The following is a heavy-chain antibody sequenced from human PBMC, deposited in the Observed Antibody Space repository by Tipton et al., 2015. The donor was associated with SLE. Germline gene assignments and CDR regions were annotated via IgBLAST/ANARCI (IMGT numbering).Heavy chain of an antibody. CDR1: GFTFGDYA. CDR3: TRVYCTSTSCPDAFDI. J-gene: IGHJ3*02. D-gene: IGHD2-2*01. CDR2: IRSKAYGGTT. Sequence: SLRLSCTASGFTFGDYAMSWFRQAPGKGLEWVGFIRSKAYGGTTEYAASVKGRFTISRDDSKSIAYLQMNSLKTEDTAVYYCTRVYCTSTSCPDAFDIWGQGTMVTVSS. V-gene: IGHV3-49*03.